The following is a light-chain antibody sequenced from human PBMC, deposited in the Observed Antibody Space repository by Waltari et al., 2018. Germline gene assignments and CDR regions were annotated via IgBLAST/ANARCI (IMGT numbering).Light chain of an antibody. CDR1: SRHVGGSYS. Sequence: QSALTQPASVSGSPGQSITISCNGPSRHVGGSYSVSWYQQHLGKAPKLMIYGVRNRPSGVSARFSGSKSGNTASLTISGLQAEDEAEYYCSSYASSTTRVFGSGTKVTVL. CDR3: SSYASSTTRV. CDR2: GVR. J-gene: IGLJ1*01. V-gene: IGLV2-14*01.